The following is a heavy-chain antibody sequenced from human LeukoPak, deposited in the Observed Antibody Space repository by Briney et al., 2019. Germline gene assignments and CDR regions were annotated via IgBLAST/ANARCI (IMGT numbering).Heavy chain of an antibody. D-gene: IGHD3-22*01. CDR3: AREAPDYYDSSRGDAFDI. J-gene: IGHJ3*02. CDR1: GFTFSSYG. CDR2: IRYDGSNK. V-gene: IGHV3-30*02. Sequence: GGSLRLSCAASGFTFSSYGMHWVRQAPGKGLEWVAFIRYDGSNKYYADSVKGRFTISRDNSKNTLYLQMNSLRAEDTAVYYCAREAPDYYDSSRGDAFDIWGQGTMVTVSS.